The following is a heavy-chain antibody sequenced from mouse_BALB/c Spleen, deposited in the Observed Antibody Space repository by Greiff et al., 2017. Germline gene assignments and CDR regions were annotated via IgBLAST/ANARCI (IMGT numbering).Heavy chain of an antibody. D-gene: IGHD1-1*02. V-gene: IGHV7-3*02. CDR1: GFTFTDYY. CDR3: ARGWRYFDV. Sequence: EVMLVESGGGLVQPGGSLRLSCATSGFTFTDYYMSWVRQPPGKALEWLGFIRNKANGYTTEYSASVKGRFTISRDNSQSILYLQMNTLRAEDSATYYCARGWRYFDVWGAGTTVTVSS. J-gene: IGHJ1*01. CDR2: IRNKANGYTT.